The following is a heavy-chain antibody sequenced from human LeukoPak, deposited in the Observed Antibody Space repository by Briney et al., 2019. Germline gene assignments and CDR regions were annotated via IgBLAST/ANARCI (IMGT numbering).Heavy chain of an antibody. J-gene: IGHJ4*02. V-gene: IGHV3-21*01. D-gene: IGHD6-19*01. CDR1: GFTFSSYS. CDR3: ARGIAVARYFDY. CDR2: ISSSSSYI. Sequence: PGGSLRLSCAASGFTFSSYSMNWVRHAPGKELECVSSISSSSSYIYYADSVKGRFTISRDNAKNSLYLQMNSLKAEDTAVYYCARGIAVARYFDYWGQGTLVTVSS.